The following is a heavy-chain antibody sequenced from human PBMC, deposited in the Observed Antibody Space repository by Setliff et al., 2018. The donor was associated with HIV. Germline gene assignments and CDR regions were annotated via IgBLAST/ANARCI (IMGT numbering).Heavy chain of an antibody. CDR3: ARFSSTLNWFDP. CDR2: IYASGNT. CDR1: GGSITSTSYY. D-gene: IGHD2-2*01. V-gene: IGHV4-61*02. J-gene: IGHJ5*02. Sequence: PSETLSLTCTVSGGSITSTSYYWTWIRQPAGKGLEWIGRIYASGNTNYNPSLKSRVTISVDTSKNQSSLKLNSVTAADTAVYYCARFSSTLNWFDPWGQGTLVTVSS.